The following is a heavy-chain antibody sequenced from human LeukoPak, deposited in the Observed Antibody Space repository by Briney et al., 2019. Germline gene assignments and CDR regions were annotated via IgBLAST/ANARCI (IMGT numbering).Heavy chain of an antibody. Sequence: PSETLSLTCTVPGGSISSYYWSWIRQPPGKGLEWIGYISYSGSTNYNPSLKGRVTASVDTSKNQFSLKLNSATAADTAVYCCARAGGSYYFDPWGQGTLVTVSS. CDR3: ARAGGSYYFDP. CDR1: GGSISSYY. J-gene: IGHJ5*02. V-gene: IGHV4-59*08. CDR2: ISYSGST. D-gene: IGHD1-26*01.